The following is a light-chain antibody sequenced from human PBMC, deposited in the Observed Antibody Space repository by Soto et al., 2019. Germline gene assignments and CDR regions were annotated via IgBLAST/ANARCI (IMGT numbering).Light chain of an antibody. CDR2: TSS. CDR1: QGIGKY. J-gene: IGKJ4*01. Sequence: DIQMTQSPSSLSASVGDRVTITCRASQGIGKYLAWYQQKPGKPPKLLIYTSSSLQSGVPSRFSGSGSGTDFTLTITSLQPEDVGTYYCHKHDNAPLTCGGGTIVESK. V-gene: IGKV1-27*01. CDR3: HKHDNAPLT.